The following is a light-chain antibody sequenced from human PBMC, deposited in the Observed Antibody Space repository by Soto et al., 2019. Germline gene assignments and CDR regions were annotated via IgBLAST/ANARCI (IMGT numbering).Light chain of an antibody. CDR3: SSFTSDITYV. CDR1: SSDVGGYNS. J-gene: IGLJ1*01. V-gene: IGLV2-14*01. CDR2: DVT. Sequence: QSALTQPASVSGSPGQSITISCTGTSSDVGGYNSVSWYRQDPGKAPKLMIYDVTNRPSGVSNRFSGSKSGNTASLTISGPQAEDEADYYCSSFTSDITYVFGTGTKVTVL.